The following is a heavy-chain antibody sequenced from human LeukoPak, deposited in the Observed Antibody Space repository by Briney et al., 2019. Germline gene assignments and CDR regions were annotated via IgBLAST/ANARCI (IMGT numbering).Heavy chain of an antibody. Sequence: SVKVSCKASGGTFSSYAISWVRQAPGQGLEWMGRIIPILGIANYAQKFQGRVTITADKSTSTAYMELSSLRSEDTAVYYCARDGVVGAFYYFDYWAREPWSPSPQ. J-gene: IGHJ4*02. CDR1: GGTFSSYA. CDR3: ARDGVVGAFYYFDY. CDR2: IIPILGIA. D-gene: IGHD1-26*01. V-gene: IGHV1-69*04.